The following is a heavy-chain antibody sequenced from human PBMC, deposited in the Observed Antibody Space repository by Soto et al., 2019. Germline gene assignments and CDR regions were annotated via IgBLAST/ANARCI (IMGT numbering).Heavy chain of an antibody. V-gene: IGHV4-39*01. J-gene: IGHJ5*02. Sequence: SETLSLTCSVSGGSISTSRSYWAWIRQPPGKGLEWLANIFYSGSTFYNPSLASRVSVSVDTSKNEFPLKLRSVTAADTAVYYCARQPTTGDTDLWFDPWGQGTLVTVSS. CDR3: ARQPTTGDTDLWFDP. CDR2: IFYSGST. D-gene: IGHD2-21*01. CDR1: GGSISTSRSY.